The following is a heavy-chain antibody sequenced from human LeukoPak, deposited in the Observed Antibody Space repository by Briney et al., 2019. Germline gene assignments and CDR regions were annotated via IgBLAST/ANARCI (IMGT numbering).Heavy chain of an antibody. V-gene: IGHV4-34*01. J-gene: IGHJ3*02. CDR3: ARDMAGRAFDI. D-gene: IGHD3-10*01. CDR1: GGSFSGYY. Sequence: SSETLSLTCAVYGGSFSGYYWSWIRQPPGKGLEWIGEINHSGSNNYNPSLKSRVTISVDTSKNQFSLKLSSVTAADTAVYYCARDMAGRAFDIWGQGTMVTVSS. CDR2: INHSGSN.